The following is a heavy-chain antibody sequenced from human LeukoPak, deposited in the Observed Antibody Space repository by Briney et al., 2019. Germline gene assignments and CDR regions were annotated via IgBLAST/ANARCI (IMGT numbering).Heavy chain of an antibody. Sequence: PSETLSLTCTVSGGSISNYYWSWIRQPPGKGLEWIGYIYYSGSTNYNPSLKSRVTISVDTSKNQFSLKLNSVTAADTAVYYCARTETGVGATDYWGQGTLVTVSS. CDR3: ARTETGVGATDY. CDR2: IYYSGST. V-gene: IGHV4-59*08. D-gene: IGHD1-26*01. CDR1: GGSISNYY. J-gene: IGHJ4*02.